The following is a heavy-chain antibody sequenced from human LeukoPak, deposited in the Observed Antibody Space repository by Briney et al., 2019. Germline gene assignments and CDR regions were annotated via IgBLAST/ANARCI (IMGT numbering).Heavy chain of an antibody. CDR3: ARDLSGVTGYTYGRGIDY. D-gene: IGHD5-18*01. CDR1: GFGFSDSY. Sequence: GGSLRLSCVVSGFGFSDSYMTWIRQTPGKGLEWLAYISGSGSDMYYADSVKGRFTISRDNAKNSLYLQMNSLRAEDTAVYYCARDLSGVTGYTYGRGIDYWGQGTLVTVSS. V-gene: IGHV3-11*04. J-gene: IGHJ4*02. CDR2: ISGSGSDM.